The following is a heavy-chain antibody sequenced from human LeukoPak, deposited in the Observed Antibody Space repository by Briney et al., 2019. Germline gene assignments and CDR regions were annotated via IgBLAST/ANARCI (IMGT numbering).Heavy chain of an antibody. Sequence: PSETLSLTCAVYGGSFSGYYWSWIRQPPGKGLEWIGEINHSGSTNYNPSLKSRVTISVDTSKNQFSLKLSSVTAADTAVYYCARRWCSSTSCYARTYYFDYWGRGTLVTVSS. J-gene: IGHJ4*02. CDR3: ARRWCSSTSCYARTYYFDY. CDR2: INHSGST. D-gene: IGHD2-2*01. CDR1: GGSFSGYY. V-gene: IGHV4-34*01.